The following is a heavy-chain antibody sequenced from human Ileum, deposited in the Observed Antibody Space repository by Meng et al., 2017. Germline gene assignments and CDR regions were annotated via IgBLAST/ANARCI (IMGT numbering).Heavy chain of an antibody. Sequence: VKPVGAGGGLFLPWWSLRLSCEASGFRFRSYWSHCVRQAPGKGLEWVAVIWFDGSKTYYADSVKGRFTVSRDNSKNTLYLQMNSLRADDTAVYYCARYRSGSSDYWGPGTLVTVSS. D-gene: IGHD6-19*01. CDR3: ARYRSGSSDY. CDR1: GFRFRSYW. CDR2: IWFDGSKT. J-gene: IGHJ4*02. V-gene: IGHV3-33*01.